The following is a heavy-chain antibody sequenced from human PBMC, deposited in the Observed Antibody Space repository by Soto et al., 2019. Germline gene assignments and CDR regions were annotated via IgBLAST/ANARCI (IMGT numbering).Heavy chain of an antibody. CDR3: ARDRVDSPSSGNSLYYFYYMDV. V-gene: IGHV4-59*01. J-gene: IGHJ6*03. CDR2: IYYSGST. D-gene: IGHD6-6*01. CDR1: GDSISGYY. Sequence: QVQLQESGPGLVKPSETLYVTCTVSGDSISGYYWSWLRQSPGKGLEWIGYIYYSGSTNYNPSLKSRVTISIETSRNQWSLNLTSVTSADTAVYYCARDRVDSPSSGNSLYYFYYMDVWGQGTKVTVSS.